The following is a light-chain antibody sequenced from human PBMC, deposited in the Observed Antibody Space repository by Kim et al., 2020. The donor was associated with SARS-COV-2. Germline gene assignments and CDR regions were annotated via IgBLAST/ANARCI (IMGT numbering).Light chain of an antibody. CDR2: KAS. CDR3: QQYSSSPWT. J-gene: IGKJ1*01. V-gene: IGKV1-5*03. CDR1: QKISSL. Sequence: VGDRGTITSRASQKISSLLAGYHQRPGTAPKLLSYKASILESGVTATCSGRGSGTEFTLTISRLQPDDYATYYCQQYSSSPWTLGQGTKVDIK.